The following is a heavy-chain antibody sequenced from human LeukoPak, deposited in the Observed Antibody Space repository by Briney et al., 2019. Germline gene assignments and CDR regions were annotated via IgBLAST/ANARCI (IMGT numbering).Heavy chain of an antibody. D-gene: IGHD2-21*02. V-gene: IGHV4-39*07. Sequence: SETLSLTCTVSGGSISSSSYYWGWIRQPPGKGLEWIGSIYYSGSTCYNPSLKSRVTISVDTSKNQFSLKLSSVTAADTAVYYCARGNVLRSVVVTAMNWFDPWGQGTLVTVSS. CDR2: IYYSGST. CDR3: ARGNVLRSVVVTAMNWFDP. CDR1: GGSISSSSYY. J-gene: IGHJ5*02.